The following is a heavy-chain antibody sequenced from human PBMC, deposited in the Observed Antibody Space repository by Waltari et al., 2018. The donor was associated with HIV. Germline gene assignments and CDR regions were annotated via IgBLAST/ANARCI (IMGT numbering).Heavy chain of an antibody. CDR3: ARPMNYGDYPYYFDY. Sequence: QVQLVESGGGVVQPGRSLRLSCAASGFTFSSYAMHWVRQAPGKGLEWVAVISYDGRNKYYADSVKGRFTISTDNSKNTLYLQMNSLRAEDTAVYYCARPMNYGDYPYYFDYWGQGTLVTVSS. V-gene: IGHV3-30*01. CDR2: ISYDGRNK. D-gene: IGHD4-17*01. J-gene: IGHJ4*02. CDR1: GFTFSSYA.